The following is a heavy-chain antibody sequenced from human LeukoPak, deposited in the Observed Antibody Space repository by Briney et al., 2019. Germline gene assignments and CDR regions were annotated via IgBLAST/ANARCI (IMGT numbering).Heavy chain of an antibody. D-gene: IGHD6-19*01. V-gene: IGHV4-34*01. J-gene: IGHJ4*02. CDR3: ASQYSSGWYGVDY. CDR1: GGSFTIYS. Sequence: SETLSLTCAVYGGSFTIYSWTWIRQSPGKGLEWIGEINHSGNTNYNPSLKSRVTISVDTSKNQFSLQVTSVTAADTAVYYCASQYSSGWYGVDYWGQGTLVTVSS. CDR2: INHSGNT.